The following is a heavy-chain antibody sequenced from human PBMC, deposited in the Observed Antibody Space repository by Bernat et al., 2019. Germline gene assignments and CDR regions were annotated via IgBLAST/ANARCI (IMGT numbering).Heavy chain of an antibody. Sequence: EVQLVESGGGLVQPGGSPRLPCAASGFTFSTNAMTWVRQAPGKGLEWVSGISGSGGTTNYADSVKGRFTISRDNSKNTLYLQMNSLRAEDTAVYSCAKGHSSDLVDACDIWGQGTMVTVSS. V-gene: IGHV3-23*04. CDR3: AKGHSSDLVDACDI. D-gene: IGHD3-22*01. CDR2: ISGSGGTT. CDR1: GFTFSTNA. J-gene: IGHJ3*02.